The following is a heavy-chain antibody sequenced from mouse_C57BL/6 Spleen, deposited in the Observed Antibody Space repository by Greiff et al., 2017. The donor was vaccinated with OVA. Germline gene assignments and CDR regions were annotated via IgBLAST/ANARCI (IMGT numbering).Heavy chain of an antibody. CDR2: IYPYNDGT. J-gene: IGHJ2*01. Sequence: EVKLQQSGPELVKPGASVKMSCTASGYTFTSYVMHWVKQKPGQGLEWIGYIYPYNDGTKYNEKFKGKATLTSDKSSSTAYMELSSLTSEDSAVYYGARTQFITTVVATDYWGQGTTLTVSS. V-gene: IGHV1-14*01. CDR3: ARTQFITTVVATDY. CDR1: GYTFTSYV. D-gene: IGHD1-1*01.